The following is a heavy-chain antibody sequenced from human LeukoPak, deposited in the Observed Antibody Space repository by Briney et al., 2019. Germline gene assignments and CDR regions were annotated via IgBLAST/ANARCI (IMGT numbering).Heavy chain of an antibody. CDR1: GGSFSGYY. CDR3: ARGPPSRGYSYGAPYYYYYMDV. Sequence: PSETLSLTCAVYGGSFSGYYWSWIRQPPGKGLEWIGGINHSGSTNYNPSLKSRVTISVDTSKNQFSLKLSSVTAADTAVYYCARGPPSRGYSYGAPYYYYYMDVWGKGTTVTVSS. CDR2: INHSGST. V-gene: IGHV4-34*01. D-gene: IGHD5-18*01. J-gene: IGHJ6*03.